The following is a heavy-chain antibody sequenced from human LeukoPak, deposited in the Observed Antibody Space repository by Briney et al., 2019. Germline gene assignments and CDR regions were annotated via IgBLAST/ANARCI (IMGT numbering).Heavy chain of an antibody. Sequence: GGSLRLSCAASGFTFDDYGMSWVRQAPGKGLEWVSGINWNGGSTGYADSVKGRFTISRDNAKNSLYLQMNSLRAEDTALYHCARSVLGFGEFSNWFDPWGQGTLVTVSS. V-gene: IGHV3-20*01. D-gene: IGHD3-10*01. CDR3: ARSVLGFGEFSNWFDP. CDR2: INWNGGST. J-gene: IGHJ5*02. CDR1: GFTFDDYG.